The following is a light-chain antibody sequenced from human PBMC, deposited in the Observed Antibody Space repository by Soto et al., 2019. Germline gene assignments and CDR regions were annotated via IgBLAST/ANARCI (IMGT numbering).Light chain of an antibody. CDR2: AVS. V-gene: IGKV1-9*01. CDR1: QGISSY. J-gene: IGKJ4*01. Sequence: DIKLTQSPSFLSASVGDRVTITCRASQGISSYFAWYQQKPGKAPKLLIYAVSTLQSGVPSRFSGSASGTEFTLQISSLQPEDFATGYCQQLNSYRLTFGGGNKVEIK. CDR3: QQLNSYRLT.